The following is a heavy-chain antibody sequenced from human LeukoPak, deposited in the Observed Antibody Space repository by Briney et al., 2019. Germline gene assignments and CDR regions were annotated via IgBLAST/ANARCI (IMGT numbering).Heavy chain of an antibody. CDR2: INHSGST. D-gene: IGHD2-8*01. J-gene: IGHJ4*02. CDR1: GGSFSGYY. Sequence: SETLSLTCAVYGGSFSGYYWSWIRQPPGKGLEWTGEINHSGSTNYNPSLKSRVTISVDTSKNQFSLKLSSVTAADTAVYYCARACEPNGVCSHFDYWGQGTLVTVSS. CDR3: ARACEPNGVCSHFDY. V-gene: IGHV4-34*01.